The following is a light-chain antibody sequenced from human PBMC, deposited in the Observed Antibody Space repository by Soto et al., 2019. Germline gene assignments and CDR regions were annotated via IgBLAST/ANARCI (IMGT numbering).Light chain of an antibody. CDR2: DAS. Sequence: EIVLTHSPATLHLSPGEIANLSCRASQSVSSYLAWYQQKPGQAPRLLIYDASNRATGIPARVSGSGSGTDFTLTISSLEPEDFAVYYCEQRSNWPPYTFGQWTKLEIK. J-gene: IGKJ2*01. CDR1: QSVSSY. CDR3: EQRSNWPPYT. V-gene: IGKV3-11*01.